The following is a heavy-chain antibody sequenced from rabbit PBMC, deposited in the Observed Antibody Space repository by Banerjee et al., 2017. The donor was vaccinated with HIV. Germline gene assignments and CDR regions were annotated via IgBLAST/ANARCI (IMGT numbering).Heavy chain of an antibody. CDR1: GFSFSSTYY. J-gene: IGHJ4*01. V-gene: IGHV1S43*01. CDR3: ARDPPNSAAYGYDL. Sequence: QEQLVESGGGLVQPEGSLTLTCTASGFSFSSTYYMCWVRQAPGKGLELIACIYTDSDGTWYASWVNGRFTITRSTSLNTVTLQMTSLTAADTATYFCARDPPNSAAYGYDLWGPGTLVTVS. D-gene: IGHD6-1*01. CDR2: IYTDSDGT.